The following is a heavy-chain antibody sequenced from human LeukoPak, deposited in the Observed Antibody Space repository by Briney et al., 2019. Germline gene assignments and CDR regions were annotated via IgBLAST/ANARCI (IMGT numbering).Heavy chain of an antibody. D-gene: IGHD3-22*01. V-gene: IGHV1-69*13. J-gene: IGHJ4*02. CDR3: ARNSMVKSSRYYYDSSGYYHFDY. CDR1: GDSFSTYS. CDR2: VIPIFGTS. Sequence: SVKVSCKASGDSFSTYSISWVRQAPGHGLEWMGGVIPIFGTSVYAQKFQDRVTITADESTSTAYMELRSLTSDDTAVYYCARNSMVKSSRYYYDSSGYYHFDYWGQGTLVTVSS.